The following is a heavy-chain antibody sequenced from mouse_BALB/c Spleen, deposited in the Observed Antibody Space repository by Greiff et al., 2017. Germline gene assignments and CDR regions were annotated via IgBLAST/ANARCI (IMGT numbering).Heavy chain of an antibody. CDR1: GYTFTSYW. CDR2: INPSNGRT. Sequence: QVQLQQPGADLVKPGASVKLSCKASGYTFTSYWMHWVKQRPGQGLEWIGEINPSNGRTNYNEKFKSKATLTVDKSSSTAYMQLSSLTSEDSAVYYCARWGYYYGGAYWGQGTLVTVSA. D-gene: IGHD1-1*01. J-gene: IGHJ3*01. CDR3: ARWGYYYGGAY. V-gene: IGHV1S81*02.